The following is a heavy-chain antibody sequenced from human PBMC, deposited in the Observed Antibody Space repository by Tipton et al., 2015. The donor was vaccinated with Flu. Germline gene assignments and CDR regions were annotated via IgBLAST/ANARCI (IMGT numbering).Heavy chain of an antibody. D-gene: IGHD3-16*01. CDR1: GFTFSSYG. CDR2: IRNDGSSK. CDR3: AKEEVGPFDY. Sequence: SLRLSCAASGFTFSSYGMHWVRRAPGKGLEWVAFIRNDGSSKHYVDSVKGRFTISRDNSKNTLSLQVDRLRAEDAAVYHCAKEEVGPFDYWGQGTLVTVSS. V-gene: IGHV3-30*02. J-gene: IGHJ4*02.